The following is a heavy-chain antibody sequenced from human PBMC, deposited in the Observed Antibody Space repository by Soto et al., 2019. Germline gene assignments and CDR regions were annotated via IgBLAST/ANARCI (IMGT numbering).Heavy chain of an antibody. D-gene: IGHD3-10*01. V-gene: IGHV5-51*01. CDR3: ARIKNSASYYNVGFLFDP. CDR1: GYSFTSYW. CDR2: IYPGDSDT. Sequence: PGESLKISCKGSGYSFTSYWIGWVRQMPGKGLEWMGIIYPGDSDTRYSPSFQGRVTISADKSISTAYLQWSSLKASDTAMYYCARIKNSASYYNVGFLFDPWGQGTLVTVSS. J-gene: IGHJ5*02.